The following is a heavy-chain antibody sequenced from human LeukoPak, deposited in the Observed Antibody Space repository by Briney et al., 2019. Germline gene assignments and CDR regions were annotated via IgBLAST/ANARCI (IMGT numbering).Heavy chain of an antibody. CDR1: GYSISSGYY. CDR3: ARGDCSSTICYSPMDV. J-gene: IGHJ6*03. D-gene: IGHD2-2*01. CDR2: IYHSGST. Sequence: SETLSLTCTVSGYSISSGYYWGWIRQPPGKGLEWIGSIYHSGSTYYNPSLKSRVTISVDTSKNQFSLKVNSVTAADTALYYCARGDCSSTICYSPMDVWGKGTTVTVSS. V-gene: IGHV4-38-2*02.